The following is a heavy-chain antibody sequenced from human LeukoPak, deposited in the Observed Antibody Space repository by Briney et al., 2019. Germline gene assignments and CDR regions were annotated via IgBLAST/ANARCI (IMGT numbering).Heavy chain of an antibody. CDR3: AREPFWSGYYSNLHFDY. Sequence: GGSLRLSCTASGFTFSIYGMHWVRQAPGKGLEWVAFIRYDGSNKYYADSVKGRFTISRDNAKNSLYLQMNSLRAEDTAVYYCAREPFWSGYYSNLHFDYWGQGTLVTVSS. CDR1: GFTFSIYG. V-gene: IGHV3-30*02. J-gene: IGHJ4*02. D-gene: IGHD3-3*01. CDR2: IRYDGSNK.